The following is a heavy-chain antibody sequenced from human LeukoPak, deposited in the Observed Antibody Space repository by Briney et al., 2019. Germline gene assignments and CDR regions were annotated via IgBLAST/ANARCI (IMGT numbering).Heavy chain of an antibody. D-gene: IGHD2-8*01. J-gene: IGHJ4*02. V-gene: IGHV3-23*01. CDR1: GFTFSSYA. CDR3: AKDTSIGRYCTNGVCSPFDY. CDR2: ISDTGATT. Sequence: TGGSLRLSCAGSGFTFSSYAMSWVRQAPGKGLEWVSAISDTGATTYDADSVKGRFTISRDNSRSTLYLQMNSLRAEDTALYYCAKDTSIGRYCTNGVCSPFDYWGRGTLVTVSS.